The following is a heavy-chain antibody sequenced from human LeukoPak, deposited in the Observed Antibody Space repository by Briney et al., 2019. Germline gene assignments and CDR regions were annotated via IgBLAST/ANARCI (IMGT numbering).Heavy chain of an antibody. J-gene: IGHJ4*02. D-gene: IGHD5-24*01. V-gene: IGHV4-39*07. CDR3: ARGADLEMATIHDY. CDR2: FTVYYSGST. Sequence: SETLSLTCTVSGGPISSSSHYWGWIRQPPGKGLEWIGSFTVYYSGSTYYNPSLKSRVTISVDRSKNQFSLKVNSVTAADTAVYYCARGADLEMATIHDYWGQGTLVTVSS. CDR1: GGPISSSSHY.